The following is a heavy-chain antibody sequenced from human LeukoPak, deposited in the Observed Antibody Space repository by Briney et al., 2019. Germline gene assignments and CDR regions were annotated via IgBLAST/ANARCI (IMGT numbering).Heavy chain of an antibody. V-gene: IGHV4-34*01. J-gene: IGHJ5*02. D-gene: IGHD3-22*01. CDR2: INHSGST. Sequence: PSGALSLTCAVYGGSLSGYYWSWIRQPPGKGLEWIGEINHSGSTNYNPSLKSRVTISVDTSKNQFSLKLSSVTAADTAVYYCARGTGGYYNVGHPAYNWFDPWGQGTLVTVSS. CDR1: GGSLSGYY. CDR3: ARGTGGYYNVGHPAYNWFDP.